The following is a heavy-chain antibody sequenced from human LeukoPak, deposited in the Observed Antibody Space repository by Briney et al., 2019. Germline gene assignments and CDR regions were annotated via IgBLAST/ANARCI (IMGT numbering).Heavy chain of an antibody. CDR2: ISSSSSYI. Sequence: GGSLRLSCAASGFTFSSYSMNWVRQAPGKGLEWVSSISSSSSYIYYADSVKGRFTISRDNAKNSLYLQMNSLRAEDTAVYYCARYGGKAGHFDYWGQGTLVTVSS. CDR1: GFTFSSYS. CDR3: ARYGGKAGHFDY. V-gene: IGHV3-21*01. J-gene: IGHJ4*02. D-gene: IGHD4-23*01.